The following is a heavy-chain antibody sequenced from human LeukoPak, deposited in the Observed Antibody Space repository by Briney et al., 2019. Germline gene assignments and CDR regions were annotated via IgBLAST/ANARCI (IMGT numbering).Heavy chain of an antibody. Sequence: SQTLSLTCAISGDSVSSNSAAWNWIRQSPSRGLEWLGRTYYRSKWYNDYAVSVKSRITINPDTSKNQFSLKLNSVTPEDTAVYYCARDQSEGYSGYDHYYYGMDVWGQGPRSPSP. CDR1: GDSVSSNSAA. D-gene: IGHD5-12*01. CDR3: ARDQSEGYSGYDHYYYGMDV. CDR2: TYYRSKWYN. V-gene: IGHV6-1*01. J-gene: IGHJ6*02.